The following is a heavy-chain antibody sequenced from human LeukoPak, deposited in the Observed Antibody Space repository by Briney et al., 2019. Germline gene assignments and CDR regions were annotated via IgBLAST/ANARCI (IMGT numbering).Heavy chain of an antibody. V-gene: IGHV3-74*01. CDR3: ARPMISVTSLGADF. Sequence: PGGSLRLSCAVSGFTSSNDWMQWVRQAPGKGLVWVSCISSDGSSTNYADSVKGRFSISRDNAKNTLYLHMNSLRAEDTALYYCARPMISVTSLGADFWGQGSLVTVSS. CDR1: GFTSSNDW. D-gene: IGHD3/OR15-3a*01. CDR2: ISSDGSST. J-gene: IGHJ4*02.